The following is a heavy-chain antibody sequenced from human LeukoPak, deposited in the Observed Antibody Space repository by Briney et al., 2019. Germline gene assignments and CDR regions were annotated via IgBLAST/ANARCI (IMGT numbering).Heavy chain of an antibody. Sequence: GGSLRLSCAASGFTFSSYDMSWVRQAPGKGLEWVSAISGSGGSTYYADSVKGRFTISRDNSKNTLYLQMNSLRAEDTAVYYCAKGPSSGYYMDVWGKGTTVTVSS. D-gene: IGHD3-10*01. V-gene: IGHV3-23*01. J-gene: IGHJ6*03. CDR1: GFTFSSYD. CDR2: ISGSGGST. CDR3: AKGPSSGYYMDV.